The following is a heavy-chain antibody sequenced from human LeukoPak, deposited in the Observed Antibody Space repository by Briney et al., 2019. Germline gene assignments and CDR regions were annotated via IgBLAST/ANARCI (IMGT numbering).Heavy chain of an antibody. CDR2: ISSSGSTI. V-gene: IGHV3-48*03. J-gene: IGHJ4*02. D-gene: IGHD3-3*01. CDR1: GFTFSSYE. Sequence: GGSLRLSCAAFGFTFSSYEMNWVRQAPGKGLEWVSYISSSGSTIYYADSVKGRFTISRDNVENSLYLQMNSLRAEDTAVYYCARDEWRGPYYWGQGTLVTVSS. CDR3: ARDEWRGPYY.